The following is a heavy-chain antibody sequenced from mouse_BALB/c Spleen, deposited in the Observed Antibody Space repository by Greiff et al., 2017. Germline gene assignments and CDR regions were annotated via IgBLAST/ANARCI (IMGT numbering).Heavy chain of an antibody. Sequence: VQLQQSGAELVRSGASVKLSCTASGFTINNYYMHWVKQRPEQGLEWIGWIYPENGDTEYAPKFQGKATMTADTSSNTAYLQLSSLTSEDTAVYYCCAIDFFGYGAYWGQGTLVTVSA. J-gene: IGHJ3*01. CDR3: CAIDFFGYGAY. CDR2: IYPENGDT. V-gene: IGHV14-4*02. D-gene: IGHD2-2*01. CDR1: GFTINNYY.